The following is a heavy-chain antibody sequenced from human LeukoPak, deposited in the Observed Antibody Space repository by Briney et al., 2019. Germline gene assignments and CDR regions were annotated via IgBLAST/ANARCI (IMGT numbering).Heavy chain of an antibody. CDR2: ISSDETNK. D-gene: IGHD2-21*02. CDR3: ASKWYCGGDCYYQIDF. V-gene: IGHV3-30*03. J-gene: IGHJ4*02. Sequence: GGSLRLSCAASGFTFSSYGMHWVRQAPGKGLEWVALISSDETNKYYADSVKGRFTISRDNSNNALYLQMNSLRAQDTAVYYCASKWYCGGDCYYQIDFWGQGTLVTVSS. CDR1: GFTFSSYG.